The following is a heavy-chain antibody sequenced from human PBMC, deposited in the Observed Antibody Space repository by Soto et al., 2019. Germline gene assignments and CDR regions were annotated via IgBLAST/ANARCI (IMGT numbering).Heavy chain of an antibody. CDR2: INHSGST. D-gene: IGHD3-22*01. CDR3: ARGRRYYYDSSGYLNDY. CDR1: GGSFSGYY. J-gene: IGHJ4*02. Sequence: LSLTCAVYGGSFSGYYWSWIRQPPGKGLEWMGEINHSGSTNYNPSLKSRVTISVDTSKNQFSLKPSSVTAADTAVYYCARGRRYYYDSSGYLNDYWGQGXLVTVSS. V-gene: IGHV4-34*01.